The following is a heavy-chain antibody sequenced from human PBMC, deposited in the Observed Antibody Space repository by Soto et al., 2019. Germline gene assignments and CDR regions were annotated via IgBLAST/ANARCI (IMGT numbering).Heavy chain of an antibody. J-gene: IGHJ4*02. CDR2: IWYDGSNK. Sequence: QVQLVESGGGVVQPGRSLRLSCAASGFTFSSYGMHWVRQAPGKGLEWVAVIWYDGSNKYYADSLKGRFTISRDNSKNTLYLQMNSLRAEDTAVYYCARDAGYSSGWYDYWGQGTLVTVSS. CDR1: GFTFSSYG. D-gene: IGHD6-19*01. CDR3: ARDAGYSSGWYDY. V-gene: IGHV3-33*01.